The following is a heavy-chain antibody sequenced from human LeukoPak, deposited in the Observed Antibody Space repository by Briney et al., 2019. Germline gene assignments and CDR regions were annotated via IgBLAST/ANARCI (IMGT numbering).Heavy chain of an antibody. Sequence: GGSLRLSCAASGFTFTGYWMSWVRQAPGKGLEWVAVISYDGSNKYYADSVKGRFTISRDNSKNTLYLQMNSLRAEDTAVYYCAEDRDWYYFDYWGQGTLVTVSS. CDR3: AEDRDWYYFDY. CDR1: GFTFTGYW. CDR2: ISYDGSNK. J-gene: IGHJ4*02. D-gene: IGHD5-24*01. V-gene: IGHV3-30*18.